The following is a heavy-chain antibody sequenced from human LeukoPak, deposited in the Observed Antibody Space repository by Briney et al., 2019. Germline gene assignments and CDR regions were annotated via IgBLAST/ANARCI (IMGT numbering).Heavy chain of an antibody. CDR1: GFTFSSNA. J-gene: IGHJ3*02. CDR3: AKTVREWEQLHAFDI. V-gene: IGHV3-23*01. CDR2: ISGSGGST. D-gene: IGHD1-26*01. Sequence: GRSLRLSCAASGFTFSSNAMHWVRQAPGKGLEWVSAISGSGGSTYYADSVKGRFTISRDNSKNTLYLQMNSLRAEDTAVYYCAKTVREWEQLHAFDIWGQGTMVTVSS.